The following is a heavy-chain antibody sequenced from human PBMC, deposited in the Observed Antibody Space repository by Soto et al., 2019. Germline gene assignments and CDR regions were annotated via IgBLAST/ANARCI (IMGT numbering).Heavy chain of an antibody. CDR3: ATGPWLQALSD. CDR2: ISAYNGNT. V-gene: IGHV1-18*01. D-gene: IGHD5-12*01. J-gene: IGHJ4*02. Sequence: GXSVKVSSTASAYSFTSYGIVWVRQAPGQGLEWMGWISAYNGNTNYAQKLQGRVTMTTDTSTSTAYMELRSLRSDDTAVYYCATGPWLQALSDWGQGTLVTVSS. CDR1: AYSFTSYG.